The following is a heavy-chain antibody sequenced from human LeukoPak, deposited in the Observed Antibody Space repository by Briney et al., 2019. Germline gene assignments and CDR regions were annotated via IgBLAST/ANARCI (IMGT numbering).Heavy chain of an antibody. Sequence: SETLSLTCTVTGGSISTRNHYSGWLRQPPGKGLEWIGSIGYTGTTNSNPSLKSRATLSVDTSKNQVSLTLSSVTAADTAVYFCARRMGSGATYPRTFDYWGQGTLVTVSS. D-gene: IGHD2-8*02. CDR2: IGYTGTT. J-gene: IGHJ4*02. CDR1: GGSISTRNHY. CDR3: ARRMGSGATYPRTFDY. V-gene: IGHV4-39*01.